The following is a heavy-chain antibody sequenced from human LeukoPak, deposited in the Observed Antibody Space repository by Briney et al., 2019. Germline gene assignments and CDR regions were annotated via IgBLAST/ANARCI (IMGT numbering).Heavy chain of an antibody. J-gene: IGHJ4*02. CDR3: ARVGAVGFPLDY. V-gene: IGHV4-59*01. Sequence: SETLSLTCTVSGGSISSYYWSWIRQPPGKGLEWIGYIYYSGSTNYNPSLKSRLTISVDTSKNQFSLKLSSVTAADTAVYYCARVGAVGFPLDYWGQGTLVTVSS. CDR2: IYYSGST. CDR1: GGSISSYY. D-gene: IGHD1-26*01.